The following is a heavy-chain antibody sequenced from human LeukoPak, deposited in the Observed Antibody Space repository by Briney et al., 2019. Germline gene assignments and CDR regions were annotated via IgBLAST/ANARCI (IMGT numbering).Heavy chain of an antibody. D-gene: IGHD3-16*02. CDR2: ISYDGSNK. CDR3: ARDPSIMITFGGVIGLDY. V-gene: IGHV3-30-3*01. Sequence: PGRSLRPSCAASGFTFSSYAMHWVRQAPGKGLEWVAVISYDGSNKYYADSVKGRFTISRDNSKNTLYLQMNSLRAEDTAVYYCARDPSIMITFGGVIGLDYWGQGTLVTVSS. CDR1: GFTFSSYA. J-gene: IGHJ4*02.